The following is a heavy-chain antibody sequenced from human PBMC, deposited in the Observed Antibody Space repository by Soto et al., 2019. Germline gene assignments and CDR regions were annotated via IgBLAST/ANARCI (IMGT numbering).Heavy chain of an antibody. CDR1: GFPFRTYA. J-gene: IGHJ4*02. V-gene: IGHV3-23*01. D-gene: IGHD1-7*01. CDR2: ISGNSGTT. Sequence: PGGSLRLSCAASGFPFRTYAMSWVRQAPGRGLEWVSVISGNSGTTYYADSVKGRFTISRDNFNNALFLQMDSLRAEDTAVYYCAKNNAFNWNYYFDYWGQGIVVTVSS. CDR3: AKNNAFNWNYYFDY.